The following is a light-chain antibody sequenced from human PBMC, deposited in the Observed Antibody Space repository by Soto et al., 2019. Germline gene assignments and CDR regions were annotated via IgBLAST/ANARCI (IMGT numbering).Light chain of an antibody. V-gene: IGLV2-18*01. Sequence: QSVLTQPPSVSGSPGQSVTISCTGTSTDFVSYNRVSWYQQPPGTAPKLMIYEVSKRPSGVPDRFSGSKSGNTASLTISGLQAADEADYYCSLYTSENAYVFGTGTSSPS. CDR2: EVS. J-gene: IGLJ1*01. CDR1: STDFVSYNR. CDR3: SLYTSENAYV.